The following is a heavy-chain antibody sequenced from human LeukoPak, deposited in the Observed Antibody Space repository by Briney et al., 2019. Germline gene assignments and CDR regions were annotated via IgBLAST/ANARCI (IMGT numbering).Heavy chain of an antibody. J-gene: IGHJ2*01. D-gene: IGHD6-19*01. CDR3: ARGLLGIAVSGQYFDL. Sequence: SETLSLTCAVSGGSISSSNWWSWVRQPPGKGLEWIGEIYHSGSTNYNPSLKSRVTISVDKSKNQFSLKLSSVTAADTAVYYCARGLLGIAVSGQYFDLWGRGTLVTVSS. V-gene: IGHV4-4*02. CDR2: IYHSGST. CDR1: GGSISSSNW.